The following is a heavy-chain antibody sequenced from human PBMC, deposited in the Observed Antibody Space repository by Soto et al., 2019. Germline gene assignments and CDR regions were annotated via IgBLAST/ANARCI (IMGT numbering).Heavy chain of an antibody. D-gene: IGHD3-3*01. V-gene: IGHV5-51*01. CDR2: IYPSDSDT. J-gene: IGHJ4*02. Sequence: PGESLKISCKGSGYNFAGYWIAWVRQMPGKGLELMGIIYPSDSDTRYRPSFQGQVTISADKSISSAYLQWSSLRASDTAMYYCARGGVSTRTFDYWGQGLPVTVSS. CDR3: ARGGVSTRTFDY. CDR1: GYNFAGYW.